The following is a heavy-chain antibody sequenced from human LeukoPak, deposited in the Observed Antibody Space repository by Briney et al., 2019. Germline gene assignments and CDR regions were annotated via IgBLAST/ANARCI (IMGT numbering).Heavy chain of an antibody. Sequence: ASVNVSCKASGYTFTSYDINWVRQATGQGLEWMGWMNPNSGNTAYAQKFQGRVTITRNTSISTAHMELSSLRSEDTAIYYCARDQLDGYFDYWGQGTLVTVSS. CDR1: GYTFTSYD. J-gene: IGHJ4*02. D-gene: IGHD2-2*01. CDR2: MNPNSGNT. CDR3: ARDQLDGYFDY. V-gene: IGHV1-8*03.